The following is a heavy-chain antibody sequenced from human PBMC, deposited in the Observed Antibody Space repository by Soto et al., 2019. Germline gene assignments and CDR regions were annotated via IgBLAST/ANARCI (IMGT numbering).Heavy chain of an antibody. CDR3: ARGGITGTISQLDY. Sequence: GGALRLSGAASVFTFSSYAMHWVRQAPGKGLEWVAVISYDGSNKYYADSVKGRFTISRDNSKNTLYLQMNSLRAEDTAVYYCARGGITGTISQLDYWGQGTLVTVSS. CDR1: VFTFSSYA. D-gene: IGHD1-20*01. J-gene: IGHJ4*02. CDR2: ISYDGSNK. V-gene: IGHV3-30-3*01.